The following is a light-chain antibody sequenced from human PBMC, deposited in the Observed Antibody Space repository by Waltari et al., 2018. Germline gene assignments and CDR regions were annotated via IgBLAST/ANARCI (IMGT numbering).Light chain of an antibody. Sequence: DIVMTQSPDSLAVSLGARATITCKSSQSVLYSSNNKNYLAWYQQKPGQPPKLLIYWSSTRESGVPDRFSGSGSGTDFTLTISSLQAEDVAVYYCQQYYSPTWTFGQGTKVEIK. CDR2: WSS. J-gene: IGKJ1*01. CDR3: QQYYSPTWT. V-gene: IGKV4-1*01. CDR1: QSVLYSSNNKNY.